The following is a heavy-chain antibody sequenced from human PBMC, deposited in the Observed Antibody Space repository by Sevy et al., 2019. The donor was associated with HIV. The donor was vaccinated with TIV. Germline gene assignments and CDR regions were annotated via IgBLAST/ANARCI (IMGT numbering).Heavy chain of an antibody. J-gene: IGHJ4*02. CDR3: AREGMITSRIAARQLDY. Sequence: GGSLRLSCAASGFTFSSYSMNWVRQAPGKGLEWVSYISSSSSTIYYADSVKGRFTISRDNAKNSLYLQMNSLRDEDTAVYYCAREGMITSRIAARQLDYWGKGTLVTVSS. V-gene: IGHV3-48*02. CDR1: GFTFSSYS. CDR2: ISSSSSTI. D-gene: IGHD6-6*01.